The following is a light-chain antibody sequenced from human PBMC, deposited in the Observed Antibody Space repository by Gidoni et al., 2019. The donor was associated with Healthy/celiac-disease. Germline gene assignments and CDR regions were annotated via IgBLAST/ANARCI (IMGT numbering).Light chain of an antibody. V-gene: IGKV2-28*01. J-gene: IGKJ1*01. CDR2: LGS. CDR3: MQALQTTWT. CDR1: QSLLHSNGYNY. Sequence: EIVMTQSPLSLPVTPGEPASISCRSSQSLLHSNGYNYLDWYLQKPGQSPQLLIYLGSNRASGVPDRFSGSGSGTDFTLKISRVEAEDFGVYYCMQALQTTWTFGQGTKVEIK.